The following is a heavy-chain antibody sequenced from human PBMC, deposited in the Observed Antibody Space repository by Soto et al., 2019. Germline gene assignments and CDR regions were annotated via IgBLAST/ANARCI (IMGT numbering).Heavy chain of an antibody. Sequence: ESGGGVVQHGRSLRLSCAACGCTLSSYDRHGVRQAPHKRLVWVAVISYDGSNKYYADSVKGRFTISRDNSKNTLYLQMNSLRAEDTAVYYCARDFREAMVLFADYWGQGTLVTVSS. V-gene: IGHV3-30-3*01. D-gene: IGHD5-18*01. CDR3: ARDFREAMVLFADY. CDR2: ISYDGSNK. J-gene: IGHJ4*02. CDR1: GCTLSSYD.